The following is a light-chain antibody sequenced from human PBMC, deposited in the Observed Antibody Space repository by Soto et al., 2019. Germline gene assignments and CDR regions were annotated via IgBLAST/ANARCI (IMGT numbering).Light chain of an antibody. CDR2: ANN. V-gene: IGLV1-40*01. CDR1: SSNIGAGYD. Sequence: QSVLTQPPSVSGAPGQRVTISCTGSSSNIGAGYDVHWYQQLPGTAPKLLIYANNNRPSGVPGRFSGSKSGTSASLAITGLQAEDEADSYCQSYDSRLSGYVFGTGTKVSVL. J-gene: IGLJ1*01. CDR3: QSYDSRLSGYV.